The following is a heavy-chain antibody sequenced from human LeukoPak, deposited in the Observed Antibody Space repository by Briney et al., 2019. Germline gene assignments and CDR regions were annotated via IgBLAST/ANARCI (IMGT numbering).Heavy chain of an antibody. CDR1: GGSISSYY. D-gene: IGHD6-19*01. J-gene: IGHJ5*02. CDR3: ARRVRGIAVAGTPLPYNWFDP. Sequence: KPSETLSLTCTVSGGSISSYYWSWIRQPPGKGLEWIGYIYYSGSTNYNPSLKSRVTISVDTSKNQFSLKLSSVTAADTAVYYCARRVRGIAVAGTPLPYNWFDPWGQGTLVTVSS. V-gene: IGHV4-59*01. CDR2: IYYSGST.